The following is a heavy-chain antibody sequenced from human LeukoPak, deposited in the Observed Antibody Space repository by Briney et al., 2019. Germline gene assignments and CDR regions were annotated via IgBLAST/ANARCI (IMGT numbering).Heavy chain of an antibody. CDR1: GFKFSNYV. Sequence: GGSLRLSCTASGFKFSNYVMNWVRQAPGKGLEWVSVISGGGSSTNYADSVKGRFTISRENSKNTLYLQMNSLRAEDTAVYYCAHTDSYYFDSGMVSWGQGALVTVSS. CDR2: ISGGGSST. CDR3: AHTDSYYFDSGMVS. J-gene: IGHJ5*02. D-gene: IGHD3-22*01. V-gene: IGHV3-23*01.